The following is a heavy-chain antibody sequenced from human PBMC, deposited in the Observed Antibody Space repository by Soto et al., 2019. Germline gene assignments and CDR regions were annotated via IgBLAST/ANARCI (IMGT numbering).Heavy chain of an antibody. CDR1: GFTFGDYA. J-gene: IGHJ4*02. Sequence: GGSLRLSCTASGFTFGDYAMSWFRQAPGKGLEWVGFIRSKAYGGTTEYAASVKGRFTISRDDSKSIAYLQMNSLKTEDTAVYYCTRDPLLRYYDSSGAFDYWGQGTLVTVSS. D-gene: IGHD3-22*01. CDR3: TRDPLLRYYDSSGAFDY. V-gene: IGHV3-49*03. CDR2: IRSKAYGGTT.